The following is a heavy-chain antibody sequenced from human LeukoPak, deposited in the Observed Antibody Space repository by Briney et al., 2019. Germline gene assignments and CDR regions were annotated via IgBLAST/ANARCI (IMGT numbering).Heavy chain of an antibody. V-gene: IGHV4-38-2*02. Sequence: SETLSLTCTVSGYSISSGYYWGWIRQPPGKGLEWIGSIYHSGSTYYNPSLKSRVTISVDTSKNQFSLKLSSVTAADMAVYYCARAPGGATHAFDIWGQGTMVTVSS. D-gene: IGHD1-26*01. CDR3: ARAPGGATHAFDI. J-gene: IGHJ3*02. CDR1: GYSISSGYY. CDR2: IYHSGST.